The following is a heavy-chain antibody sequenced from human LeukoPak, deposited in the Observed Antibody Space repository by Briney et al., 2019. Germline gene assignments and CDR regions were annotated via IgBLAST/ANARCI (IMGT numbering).Heavy chain of an antibody. CDR1: GFTFSNSA. CDR3: ARENYDFWSGYYRAPDYYGMDV. J-gene: IGHJ6*02. D-gene: IGHD3-3*01. Sequence: GGSLRLSCAASGFTFSNSAMSWVRQAPGKGLEWVSVIYSGGSTYYADSVKGRFTISRDNSKNTLYLQMNSLRAEDTAVYYCARENYDFWSGYYRAPDYYGMDVWGQGTTVTVSS. CDR2: IYSGGST. V-gene: IGHV3-66*01.